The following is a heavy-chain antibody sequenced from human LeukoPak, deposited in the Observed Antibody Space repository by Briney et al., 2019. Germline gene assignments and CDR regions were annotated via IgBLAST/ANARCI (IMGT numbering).Heavy chain of an antibody. CDR2: ISAYNGNT. V-gene: IGHV1-18*01. CDR3: ARRVAAAGTDWFDP. Sequence: GASVKVSCKASGYTFTSYGINWVRQAPGQGLEWMGWISAYNGNTNYAQKLQGRVTMTTDTSTSTAYMELRSLRSDDTAVYYCARRVAAAGTDWFDPWGQGTLVTVSS. J-gene: IGHJ5*02. D-gene: IGHD6-13*01. CDR1: GYTFTSYG.